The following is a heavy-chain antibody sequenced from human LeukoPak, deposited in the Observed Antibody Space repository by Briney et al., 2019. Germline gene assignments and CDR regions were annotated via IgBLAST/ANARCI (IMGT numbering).Heavy chain of an antibody. V-gene: IGHV3-9*01. CDR3: ARQGYSSGWYRDYNWFDP. CDR1: GFTFDDYA. CDR2: ISWNSGSI. J-gene: IGHJ5*02. Sequence: PGGSLRLSCAASGFTFDDYAMHWVRQAPGKGLERVSGISWNSGSIGYADSVKGRFTISRDNAKNSLYLQMNSLRAEDTALYYCARQGYSSGWYRDYNWFDPWGQGTLVTVSS. D-gene: IGHD6-19*01.